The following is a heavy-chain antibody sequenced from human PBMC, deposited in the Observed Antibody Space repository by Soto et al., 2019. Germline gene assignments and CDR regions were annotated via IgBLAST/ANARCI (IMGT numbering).Heavy chain of an antibody. D-gene: IGHD2-2*01. V-gene: IGHV1-69*01. CDR1: GGTFSSYA. J-gene: IGHJ6*02. Sequence: QVQLVQSGAEVKKPGSSVKVSCKASGGTFSSYAISWVRQAPGQGLEWRGGIIPISGTANYAQKFQGRVTITADESTSTAYMELSSLRSEDTAVYYCARSQGSSTSLEIYYYYYYGMDVWGQATTVTVPS. CDR3: ARSQGSSTSLEIYYYYYYGMDV. CDR2: IIPISGTA.